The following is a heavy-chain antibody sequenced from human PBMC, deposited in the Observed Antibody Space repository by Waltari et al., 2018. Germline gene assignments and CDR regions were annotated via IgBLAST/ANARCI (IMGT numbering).Heavy chain of an antibody. CDR2: FDPEDGET. J-gene: IGHJ5*02. CDR3: ATGALLHKYSGYDYKWFDP. CDR1: GYTLTELS. D-gene: IGHD5-12*01. V-gene: IGHV1-24*01. Sequence: QVQLVQSGAEVKKPGASVKVSCKVSGYTLTELSMHWVRQAPGKGLEWMGGFDPEDGETIYAQKVQGRVTMTEDTSTDTAYMELSSLRSEDTAVYYCATGALLHKYSGYDYKWFDPWGQGTLVTVSS.